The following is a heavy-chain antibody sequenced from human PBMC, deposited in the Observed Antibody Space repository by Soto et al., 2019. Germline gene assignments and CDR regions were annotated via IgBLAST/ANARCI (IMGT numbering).Heavy chain of an antibody. V-gene: IGHV5-51*01. Sequence: GESLKISCKGSGYSFTSYWIGWVRQMPGKGLEWMGIIYPGDSDTRYSPSFQGQVTISADKSISTAYLQWSSLKASDTAMYYWATLGYCSGGSCYNYYYGMDVWGQGTTVTVSS. J-gene: IGHJ6*02. CDR2: IYPGDSDT. CDR3: ATLGYCSGGSCYNYYYGMDV. D-gene: IGHD2-15*01. CDR1: GYSFTSYW.